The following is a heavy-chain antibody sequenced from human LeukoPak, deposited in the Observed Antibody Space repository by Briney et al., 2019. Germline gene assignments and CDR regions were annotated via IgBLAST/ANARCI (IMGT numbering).Heavy chain of an antibody. J-gene: IGHJ4*02. Sequence: GGSLRLSCAASGFRFSYAWMIWLRQAPGKGPEGLGRFKRKSDGEPTDYAAPVKGRFTISRDDSNHTLFLKMHSLKTEDTAFYYCTTAPSGYAYMNGWHLDYWGQGALVTVSS. V-gene: IGHV3-15*01. CDR1: GFRFSYAW. CDR3: TTAPSGYAYMNGWHLDY. D-gene: IGHD5-18*01. CDR2: FKRKSDGEPT.